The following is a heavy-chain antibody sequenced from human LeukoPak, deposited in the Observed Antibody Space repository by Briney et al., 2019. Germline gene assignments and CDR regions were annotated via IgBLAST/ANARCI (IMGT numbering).Heavy chain of an antibody. D-gene: IGHD3-22*01. J-gene: IGHJ4*02. V-gene: IGHV3-30*18. CDR2: ISYDGSNK. CDR3: AKDGAYDSSGLFNY. CDR1: GFTFSSYG. Sequence: SGGSLRLSCAASGFTFSSYGMHWVRQAPGKGLEWVAVISYDGSNKYYADSVKGRFTISRDNSKNTLYLQMNSLRAEDTAVYYCAKDGAYDSSGLFNYWGQGTLVTVSS.